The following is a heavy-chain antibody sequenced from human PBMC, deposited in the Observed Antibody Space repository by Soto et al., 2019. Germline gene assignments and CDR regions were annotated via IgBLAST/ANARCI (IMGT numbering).Heavy chain of an antibody. CDR1: GFSFSSYA. Sequence: QEQLVESGGGVVQPGRSLRLSCAASGFSFSSYAMHWVRQAPGKGLEWVALISYDGDNKYYADSVKGRFTISRDNSKNTVHLQMTSLRGEDTALYYCARDSRSLDYGDAPYGMDVWGQGTTVTVSS. CDR3: ARDSRSLDYGDAPYGMDV. J-gene: IGHJ6*02. V-gene: IGHV3-30-3*01. D-gene: IGHD4-17*01. CDR2: ISYDGDNK.